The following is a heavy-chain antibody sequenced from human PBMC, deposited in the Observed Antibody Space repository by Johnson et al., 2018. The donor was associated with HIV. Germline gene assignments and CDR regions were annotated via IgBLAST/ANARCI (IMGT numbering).Heavy chain of an antibody. Sequence: MLLVESGGGVVQPGRSLRLSCAASGFTFDDYGMSWVRQAPGKGLEWVAGINWNGGSTGYADSVKGRFTISRDNTNNFLYLQMNSLRVEDTALYYCTGEYSYGDDAFDIWGQGTMVTVSS. CDR1: GFTFDDYG. CDR3: TGEYSYGDDAFDI. V-gene: IGHV3-20*04. D-gene: IGHD5-18*01. J-gene: IGHJ3*02. CDR2: INWNGGST.